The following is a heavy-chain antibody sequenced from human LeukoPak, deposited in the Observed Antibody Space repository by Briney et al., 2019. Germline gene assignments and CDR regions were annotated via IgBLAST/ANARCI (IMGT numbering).Heavy chain of an antibody. D-gene: IGHD6-13*01. V-gene: IGHV1-18*01. J-gene: IGHJ4*02. Sequence: ASVKISCKASGYTFTSYGVSWVRHAPGQGLEWMGWISTYTGDTNYTQKLQGRLTMTTGTSGSTAFMELRSLTSDDTAVYYCTRATIPAAGIDYWGQGTLVTVSS. CDR1: GYTFTSYG. CDR3: TRATIPAAGIDY. CDR2: ISTYTGDT.